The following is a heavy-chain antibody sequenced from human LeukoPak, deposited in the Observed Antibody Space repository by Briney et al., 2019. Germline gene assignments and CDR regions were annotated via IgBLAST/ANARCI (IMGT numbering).Heavy chain of an antibody. CDR3: AREISGRDDY. CDR2: ISSSNSYI. V-gene: IGHV3-21*01. Sequence: GGSLRLSCAASGFTFSSYSMNWVRQAPGKGLEWVSFISSSNSYIYYADSVKGRFTISRDNAKNSLYLQMNSLRAEDTAVYYCAREISGRDDYWGQGTLVTVSS. D-gene: IGHD2-15*01. J-gene: IGHJ4*02. CDR1: GFTFSSYS.